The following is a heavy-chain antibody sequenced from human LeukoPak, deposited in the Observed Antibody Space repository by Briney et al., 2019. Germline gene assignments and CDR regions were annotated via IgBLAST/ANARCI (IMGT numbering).Heavy chain of an antibody. CDR3: ATLWFGELFQAH. V-gene: IGHV1-24*01. CDR1: GYTLTELS. J-gene: IGHJ4*02. D-gene: IGHD3-10*01. Sequence: ASVKVSCKVSGYTLTELSMHWVRQAPGKGLEWTGGFDPEDGETIYAQKFQGRVTMTEETSTDTAYMELSSLRSEDTAVYYCATLWFGELFQAHWGQGTLVTASS. CDR2: FDPEDGET.